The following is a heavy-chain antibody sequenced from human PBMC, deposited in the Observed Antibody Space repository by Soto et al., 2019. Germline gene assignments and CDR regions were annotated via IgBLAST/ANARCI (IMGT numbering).Heavy chain of an antibody. Sequence: SVKVSCKASGGTFSSYAISWVRQAPGQGLEWMGGIIPIFGTANYAQKFQGRVTITADESTSTAYMELSSLRSEDTAVYYCARGPGMGSGYYYDFDYWGQGTLVTVSS. D-gene: IGHD3-22*01. J-gene: IGHJ4*02. CDR2: IIPIFGTA. V-gene: IGHV1-69*13. CDR3: ARGPGMGSGYYYDFDY. CDR1: GGTFSSYA.